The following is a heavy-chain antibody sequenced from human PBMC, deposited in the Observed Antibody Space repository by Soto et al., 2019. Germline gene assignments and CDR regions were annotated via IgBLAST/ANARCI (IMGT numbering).Heavy chain of an antibody. D-gene: IGHD2-2*01. CDR2: IYYSGST. CDR3: ARDRGLPDSIVVPAAPTPAAIYAFDI. Sequence: PSETLSLTCTVSGGSISSGGYYWSWIRQHPGKGLEWIGYIYYSGSTYYNPSLKSRVTISVDTSKNQFSLKLSSVTAADTAVYYCARDRGLPDSIVVPAAPTPAAIYAFDIWGQGTMVTVSS. J-gene: IGHJ3*02. CDR1: GGSISSGGYY. V-gene: IGHV4-31*03.